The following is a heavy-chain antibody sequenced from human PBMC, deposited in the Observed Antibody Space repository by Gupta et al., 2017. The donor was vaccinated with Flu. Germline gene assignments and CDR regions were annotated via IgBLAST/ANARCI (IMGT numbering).Heavy chain of an antibody. J-gene: IGHJ5*02. Sequence: WGWIRQPPGKGLEWIGSIYYSGTSCYDSSLRSRVTISIDTSRNEISLRLTSVTAADTALYYCARHSFNVLGGYYYASWFDTWGPGTLVTVSS. D-gene: IGHD3-22*01. CDR3: ARHSFNVLGGYYYASWFDT. V-gene: IGHV4-39*01. CDR2: IYYSGTS.